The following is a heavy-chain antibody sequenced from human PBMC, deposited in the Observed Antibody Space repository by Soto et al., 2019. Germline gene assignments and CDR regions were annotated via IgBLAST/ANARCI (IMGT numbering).Heavy chain of an antibody. D-gene: IGHD3-16*02. CDR1: GFSFSNVW. J-gene: IGHJ6*02. CDR3: GREIMITLGGLIAPAYAMDV. CDR2: INPDGSEK. Sequence: PGGSLRLSCAASGFSFSNVWMTWVRQAPGKGLECLACINPDGSEKYYVDSVKGRFTVSRDNARNSLYVQMNSLRADDTAVYYCGREIMITLGGLIAPAYAMDVWGQGTTVTVSS. V-gene: IGHV3-7*01.